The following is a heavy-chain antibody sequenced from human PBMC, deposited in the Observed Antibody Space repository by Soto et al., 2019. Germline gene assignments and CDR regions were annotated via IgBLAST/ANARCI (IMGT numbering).Heavy chain of an antibody. J-gene: IGHJ5*02. CDR3: ARQGTVYAPSWFDP. CDR2: IYYSGST. D-gene: IGHD2-8*01. CDR1: GGSISSSSYY. V-gene: IGHV4-39*01. Sequence: QLQLQESGPGLVKPSETLSLTCTVSGGSISSSSYYWGWIRQPPGNGLEWIGRIYYSGSTYYNPSLKSRVTISVDTSKNQFSLKLSSVTAADTAVYYCARQGTVYAPSWFDPWGQGSLVTVS.